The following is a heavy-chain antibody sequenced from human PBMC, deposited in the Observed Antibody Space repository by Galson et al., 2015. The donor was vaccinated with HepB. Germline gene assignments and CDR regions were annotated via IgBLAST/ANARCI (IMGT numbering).Heavy chain of an antibody. CDR1: GYSLSSGYY. Sequence: ETLSLTCTVSGYSLSSGYYWGWIRQPPGKGLEWIGTIYHSGTTYYNPSLKSRVTISVDTSKNQFSLKLSSVTAADTAVYYCARLGTTVTTIDYWGQGTLVTVSS. CDR2: IYHSGTT. CDR3: ARLGTTVTTIDY. J-gene: IGHJ4*02. V-gene: IGHV4-38-2*02. D-gene: IGHD4-17*01.